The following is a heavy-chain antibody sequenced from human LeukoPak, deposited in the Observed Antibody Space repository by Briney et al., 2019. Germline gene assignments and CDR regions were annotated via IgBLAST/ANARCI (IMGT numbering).Heavy chain of an antibody. D-gene: IGHD2-2*01. J-gene: IGHJ6*04. CDR2: INAGNGNT. V-gene: IGHV1-3*01. Sequence: GDSVKVSCKASGYTFTSYAMHWVRQAPGQRLEWMGWINAGNGNTTYSQKFQGRVTITRDTSASTAYMELSSLRSEDTAVYYCARDFLCSSTSCSYNYYGMDVWGKGTTVTVSS. CDR3: ARDFLCSSTSCSYNYYGMDV. CDR1: GYTFTSYA.